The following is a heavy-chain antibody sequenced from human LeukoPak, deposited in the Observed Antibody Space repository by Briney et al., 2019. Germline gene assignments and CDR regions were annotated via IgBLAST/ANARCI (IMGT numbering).Heavy chain of an antibody. D-gene: IGHD1-1*01. CDR2: IIPIFGTA. CDR3: ARDLNWNFDY. CDR1: GGTFSSYA. V-gene: IGHV1-69*13. J-gene: IGHJ4*02. Sequence: ASVKVSCKASGGTFSSYAISWVRQAPGQGLEWMGGIIPIFGTANYAQKFQGRVTITADESTSTAYMELSSLRSEDTAVYHCARDLNWNFDYWGQGTLVTVSS.